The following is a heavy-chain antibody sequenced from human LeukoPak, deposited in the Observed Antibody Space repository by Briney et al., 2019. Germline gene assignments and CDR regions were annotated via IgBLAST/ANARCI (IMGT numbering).Heavy chain of an antibody. CDR2: ISVSGGST. J-gene: IGHJ4*02. V-gene: IGHV3-23*01. Sequence: TGGSLRLSCAASGFTFSNYAMNWVRQAPGKGLEWVSSISVSGGSTYYADSVKGRFTIPRDNSKNTLFLQMNSLRAEDTAIYYCAKDRALHQFDYWGQGTLVTVSS. CDR3: AKDRALHQFDY. CDR1: GFTFSNYA.